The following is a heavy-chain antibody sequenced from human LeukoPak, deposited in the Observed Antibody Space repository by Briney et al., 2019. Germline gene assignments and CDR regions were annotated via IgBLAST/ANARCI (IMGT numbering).Heavy chain of an antibody. CDR2: IIPIFGTT. D-gene: IGHD6-25*01. V-gene: IGHV1-69*13. J-gene: IGHJ5*01. Sequence: SVKVSCKASGGTFISYAISWVRQAPGQGLEWMGGIIPIFGTTNYAQKFQGRVTITADEFTSTAYMELSSLRSEDTAVYYCARGQRGKAGAKRYNWFDSGGQEPLAPAPS. CDR1: GGTFISYA. CDR3: ARGQRGKAGAKRYNWFDS.